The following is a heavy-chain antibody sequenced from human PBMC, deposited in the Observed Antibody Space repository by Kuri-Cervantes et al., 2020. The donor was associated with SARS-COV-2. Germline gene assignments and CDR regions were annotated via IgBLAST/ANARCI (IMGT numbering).Heavy chain of an antibody. CDR3: ARLARDIVVVPAAVGRDFDY. J-gene: IGHJ4*02. V-gene: IGHV4-59*08. D-gene: IGHD2-2*01. CDR2: IYYSGST. CDR1: GGSISSHY. Sequence: SETLSLTCTVSGGSISSHYWSWIRQPPGKGLEWIGHIYYSGSTNYNPSLKSRVTISVDTSKNQFSLKLSSVTAADTAVYYCARLARDIVVVPAAVGRDFDYWGQGTLVTVSS.